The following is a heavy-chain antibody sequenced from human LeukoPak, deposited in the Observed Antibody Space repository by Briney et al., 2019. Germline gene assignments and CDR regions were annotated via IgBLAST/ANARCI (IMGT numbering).Heavy chain of an antibody. Sequence: ASVKVSCKASGYTFTNYGISWVRQAPGQGLEWMGWINAYNGNTNYAQKLQGRVTMTTDTSTSTAYMELRSLRSDDTAVYYCARGVDYYDSSYYSVFDIWGLGTMVTVSS. D-gene: IGHD3-22*01. CDR3: ARGVDYYDSSYYSVFDI. V-gene: IGHV1-18*01. CDR1: GYTFTNYG. J-gene: IGHJ3*02. CDR2: INAYNGNT.